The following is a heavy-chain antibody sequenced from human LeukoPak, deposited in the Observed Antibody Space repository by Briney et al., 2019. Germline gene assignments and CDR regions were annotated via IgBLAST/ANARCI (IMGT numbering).Heavy chain of an antibody. CDR2: ISGSGGST. J-gene: IGHJ6*02. Sequence: GGSLRLSCAASGFTFSSYAMSWVRQAPGKGLEWVSAISGSGGSTYYADSVKGRFTISRDNSKNTLYLQMNSLRAEDTAVYYCAKDQGYYYGSGSPMDVWGQGTTVTVSS. CDR3: AKDQGYYYGSGSPMDV. V-gene: IGHV3-23*01. CDR1: GFTFSSYA. D-gene: IGHD3-10*01.